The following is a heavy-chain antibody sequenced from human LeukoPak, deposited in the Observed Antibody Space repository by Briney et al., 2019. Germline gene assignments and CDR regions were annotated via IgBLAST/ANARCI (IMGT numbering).Heavy chain of an antibody. CDR2: ISGSGGST. Sequence: GGSLRLSCAAAGFTFSNYAMTWVRQAPGKGLEWVSSISGSGGSTYYADSVKGRFTISRDNSKNTLYLQMYSLRAEDTAVYYCAKVEGASKASVYWGQGPLVTVSS. J-gene: IGHJ4*02. CDR1: GFTFSNYA. V-gene: IGHV3-23*01. D-gene: IGHD1-1*01. CDR3: AKVEGASKASVY.